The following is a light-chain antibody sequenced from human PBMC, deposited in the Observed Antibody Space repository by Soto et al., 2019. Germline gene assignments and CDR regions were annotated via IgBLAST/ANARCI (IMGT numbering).Light chain of an antibody. CDR3: QQYNNWPPMA. CDR1: QSVSSN. J-gene: IGKJ1*01. V-gene: IGKV3-15*01. Sequence: EIVMTQSPATLSVSPGERATLSCRASQSVSSNLAWYQQKPGQAPRRLIYGSSTRATGIPARFSGSGSGTEFTLTISSLQSEDFAVYYWQQYNNWPPMAFGQGTKVEIK. CDR2: GSS.